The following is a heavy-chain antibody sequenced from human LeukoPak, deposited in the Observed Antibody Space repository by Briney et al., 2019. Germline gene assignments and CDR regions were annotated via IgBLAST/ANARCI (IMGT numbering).Heavy chain of an antibody. Sequence: ASVKVSCKASGYTFTSYGISWVRQAPGQGLEWMGWISAYNGNTNYAQKLQGRVTMTTDTSTRTAYMEQRRLRSDETAVYYCAGDVITLGGVIVLFDYCGQGTLVTVSS. J-gene: IGHJ4*02. CDR1: GYTFTSYG. CDR2: ISAYNGNT. D-gene: IGHD3-16*02. V-gene: IGHV1-18*01. CDR3: AGDVITLGGVIVLFDY.